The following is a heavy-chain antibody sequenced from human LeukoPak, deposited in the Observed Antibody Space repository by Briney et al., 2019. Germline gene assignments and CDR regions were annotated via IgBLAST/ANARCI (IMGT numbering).Heavy chain of an antibody. V-gene: IGHV3-30*03. Sequence: PGGSLRLPCAASGFTFSSYGMHWVRQAPGKGLEWVAVISYDGSNKYYADSVKGRFTISRDNSKNTLYLQMNSLRAEDTAVYYCAILQVAGTKGYWGQGTLVTVSS. CDR2: ISYDGSNK. D-gene: IGHD6-19*01. CDR3: AILQVAGTKGY. J-gene: IGHJ4*02. CDR1: GFTFSSYG.